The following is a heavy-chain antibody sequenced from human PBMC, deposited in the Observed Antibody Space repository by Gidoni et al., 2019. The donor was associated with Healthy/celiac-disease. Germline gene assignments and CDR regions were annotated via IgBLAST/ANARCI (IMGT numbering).Heavy chain of an antibody. CDR2: IYSGGST. Sequence: EVQLVESGGGLIQPGGSLRLSCAASGLTVSSNYMSWVRQAPGNGLEWVSVIYSGGSTYYADSVKGRFTISRDNSKNTLYLQMNSLRAEDTAVYYCARDVDYGDSYFDYWGQGTLVTVSS. J-gene: IGHJ4*02. CDR3: ARDVDYGDSYFDY. V-gene: IGHV3-53*01. D-gene: IGHD4-17*01. CDR1: GLTVSSNY.